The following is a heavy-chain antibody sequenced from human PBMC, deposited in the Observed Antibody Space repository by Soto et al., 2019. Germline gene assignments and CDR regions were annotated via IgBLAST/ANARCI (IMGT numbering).Heavy chain of an antibody. V-gene: IGHV3-23*01. CDR1: GFTFSSYA. CDR2: ISGSGGST. D-gene: IGHD2-2*01. Sequence: EVQLLESGGGLVQPGGSLRLSCAASGFTFSSYAMSWVRQAPGKGLEWVSAISGSGGSTYYADSVKGRFTISRDNSKNTLYLQMNSLRAEDTAVYYCARGSIVVVPAASFPFDYWGQGTLVTVSS. J-gene: IGHJ4*02. CDR3: ARGSIVVVPAASFPFDY.